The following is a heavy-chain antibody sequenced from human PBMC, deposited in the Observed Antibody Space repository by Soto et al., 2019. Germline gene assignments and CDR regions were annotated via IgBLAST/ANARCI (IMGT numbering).Heavy chain of an antibody. CDR1: GFTFSSYG. D-gene: IGHD6-19*01. CDR2: IWYDGSNK. CDR3: ARDVGVAVAGIPNY. Sequence: QVQLVESGGGVVQPGRSLRLSCAASGFTFSSYGMHWVRQAPGKGLEWVAVIWYDGSNKYYADSVKGRFTISRDNSKNTLYLQMNRLRAEDTAVYYCARDVGVAVAGIPNYWGQGTLVTVSS. V-gene: IGHV3-33*01. J-gene: IGHJ4*02.